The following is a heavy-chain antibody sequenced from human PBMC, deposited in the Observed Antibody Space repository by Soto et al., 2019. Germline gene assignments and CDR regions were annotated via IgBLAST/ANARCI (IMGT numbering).Heavy chain of an antibody. J-gene: IGHJ4*02. CDR2: IHNSGTT. CDR1: GASINTYY. D-gene: IGHD3-10*01. CDR3: ARDYGAGSYGIDY. Sequence: SETLSLTCTVSGASINTYYWAWIRQPPGKGLEWIGYIHNSGTTDYNPSLKSRVTMSVDTSKGQFSLKLSSVTAADTAVYYCARDYGAGSYGIDYWGQGTLVTVSS. V-gene: IGHV4-59*01.